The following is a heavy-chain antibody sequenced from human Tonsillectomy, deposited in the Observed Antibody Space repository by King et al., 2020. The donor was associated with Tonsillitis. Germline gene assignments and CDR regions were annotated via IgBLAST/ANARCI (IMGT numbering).Heavy chain of an antibody. D-gene: IGHD3-10*01. CDR2: ISTNNYYI. Sequence: DVQLVESGGGLVKPGGSLRLSCAASGFNFVSYTMNWVRQAPGKAPEWVASISTNNYYIFYADSVKGRFTISRDNAKDLLFLQMNSLRADDTAVYFCAREVFYGSGRLPNWFDPWGQGTLVTVSS. CDR1: GFNFVSYT. J-gene: IGHJ5*02. CDR3: AREVFYGSGRLPNWFDP. V-gene: IGHV3-21*01.